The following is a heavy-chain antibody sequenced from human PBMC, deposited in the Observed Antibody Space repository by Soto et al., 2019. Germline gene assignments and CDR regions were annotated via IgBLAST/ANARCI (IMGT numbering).Heavy chain of an antibody. Sequence: QTLTLTCTFAFSLSTGGVGVGWIRQPPGKGLEWIGNIYYSGSTYYNPPLKSRVAISVDTSKNHFSLKLSSVTAADTAVYYCASRKSSPYFDYWGQGTLVTVSS. CDR3: ASRKSSPYFDY. D-gene: IGHD3-10*01. V-gene: IGHV4-30-4*08. J-gene: IGHJ4*02. CDR2: IYYSGST. CDR1: AFSLSTGGVG.